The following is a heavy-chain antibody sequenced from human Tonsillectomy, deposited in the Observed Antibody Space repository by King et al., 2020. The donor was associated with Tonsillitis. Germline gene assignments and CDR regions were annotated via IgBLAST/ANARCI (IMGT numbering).Heavy chain of an antibody. CDR2: ISSSSSTI. CDR3: ARVAYSNNWGYVDY. J-gene: IGHJ4*02. CDR1: GFTFSSFE. D-gene: IGHD6-13*01. Sequence: VQLVESGGGLVQPGGSLRLSCAASGFTFSSFEMNWVRQAPGKGLEWVSYISSSSSTIYYADSVKGRFTISRDNAKNSLYLQMNSLRAEDTAVYYCARVAYSNNWGYVDYWGQGTLVTVSS. V-gene: IGHV3-48*03.